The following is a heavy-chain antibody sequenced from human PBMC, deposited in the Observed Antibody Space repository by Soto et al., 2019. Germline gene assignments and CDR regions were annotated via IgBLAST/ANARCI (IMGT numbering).Heavy chain of an antibody. J-gene: IGHJ4*02. CDR3: AANWNFGLNF. V-gene: IGHV3-11*03. CDR2: ISSSLGHT. CDR1: GFDFSDFH. Sequence: GSLRLSCAGSGFDFSDFHISWVRHAPGKGLEWISYISSSLGHTDYADSVKGRFTISRDNAKRSVFLEMSDLRSDDTAVYYCAANWNFGLNFWGQGTLGTVSS. D-gene: IGHD1-7*01.